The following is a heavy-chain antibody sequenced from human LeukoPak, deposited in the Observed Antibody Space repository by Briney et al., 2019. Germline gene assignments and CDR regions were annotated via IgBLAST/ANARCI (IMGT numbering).Heavy chain of an antibody. CDR2: ICYSGST. Sequence: SETLSLTCTVSGGSISSSSYYWGWIRQPPGKGLEWIGSICYSGSTYYNPSLKSRVTISVDTSKNQFSLKLSSVTAADTAVYYCARHVTAAGSGWFDPWGQGTLVTVSS. V-gene: IGHV4-39*01. D-gene: IGHD6-13*01. J-gene: IGHJ5*02. CDR3: ARHVTAAGSGWFDP. CDR1: GGSISSSSYY.